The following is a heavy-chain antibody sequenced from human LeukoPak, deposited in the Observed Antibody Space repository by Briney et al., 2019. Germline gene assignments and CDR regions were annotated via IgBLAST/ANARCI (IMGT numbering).Heavy chain of an antibody. CDR2: IYHSGST. CDR3: ASLVGATAGRGSFDY. CDR1: GYSISSGYY. V-gene: IGHV4-38-2*02. Sequence: SETLSLTCTVSGYSISSGYYWGWIRQPPGKGLEWIGSIYHSGSTYYNPSLKSRVTISVETSKNQFSLKLSSVTAADTAVYYCASLVGATAGRGSFDYWGQGPLVTVSS. J-gene: IGHJ4*02. D-gene: IGHD1-26*01.